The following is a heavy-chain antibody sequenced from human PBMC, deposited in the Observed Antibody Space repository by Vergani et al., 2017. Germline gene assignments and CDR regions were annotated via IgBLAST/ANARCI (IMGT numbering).Heavy chain of an antibody. CDR1: GYSISSGYF. V-gene: IGHV4-38-2*02. Sequence: QVQLQESGPRLVKPSETLSLICSVSGYSISSGYFWGWIRQSPGKGLEWLGTIDRTGRTHLSPSLKSRLTISVDTTKNQFSLRLTSATAADTAVYFCARRGDYDPLTGKTNYFDPWGQGTLVTVSS. CDR3: ARRGDYDPLTGKTNYFDP. D-gene: IGHD3-9*01. CDR2: IDRTGRT. J-gene: IGHJ5*02.